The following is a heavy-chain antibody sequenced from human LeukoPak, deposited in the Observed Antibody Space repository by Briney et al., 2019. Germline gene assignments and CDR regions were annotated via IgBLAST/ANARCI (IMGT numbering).Heavy chain of an antibody. D-gene: IGHD4-17*01. CDR1: GGSFSGYY. V-gene: IGHV4-34*01. CDR3: ARGVYGDYASDAFDI. CDR2: INHNGST. Sequence: PSETLSLTCAVYGGSFSGYYWSWIRQPPGKGLEWIGEINHNGSTNYNPSLKSRVTISVDTSKNQFSLKLSSVTGADTAVYCCARGVYGDYASDAFDIWGQGTMVTVSS. J-gene: IGHJ3*02.